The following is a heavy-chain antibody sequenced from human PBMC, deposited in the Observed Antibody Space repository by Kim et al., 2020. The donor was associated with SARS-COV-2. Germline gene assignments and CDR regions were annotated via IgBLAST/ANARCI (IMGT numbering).Heavy chain of an antibody. D-gene: IGHD6-6*01. V-gene: IGHV3-13*01. CDR3: ASHSSSSAGYYYYMDV. J-gene: IGHJ6*03. Sequence: SVKGRCTISRENAKNTLYLQMNSLSAGDKAVYYCASHSSSSAGYYYYMDVWGQGTTVTVSS.